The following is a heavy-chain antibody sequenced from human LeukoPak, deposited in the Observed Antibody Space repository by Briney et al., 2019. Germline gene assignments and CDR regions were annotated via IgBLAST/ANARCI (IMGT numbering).Heavy chain of an antibody. D-gene: IGHD3-16*01. CDR1: GFTFSSYS. V-gene: IGHV3-21*01. J-gene: IGHJ6*03. CDR2: ISSSSSYI. Sequence: PGGSLRLSCAASGFTFSSYSMNWVRQAPGKGLEWVSFISSSSSYIYYADSVKGRFTISRDNAKKSLYLQMNSLRAEDTAVYYCARGIMTPYYMDVWGGGTTVTVSS. CDR3: ARGIMTPYYMDV.